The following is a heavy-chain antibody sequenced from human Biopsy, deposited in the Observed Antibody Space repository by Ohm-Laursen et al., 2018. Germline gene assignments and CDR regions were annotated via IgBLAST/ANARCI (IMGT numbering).Heavy chain of an antibody. V-gene: IGHV4-31*01. CDR3: ARGVPHYDGSGFPLAGYWYFDL. J-gene: IGHJ6*02. CDR2: ISYSGTT. Sequence: PSQTLSLTWPVSGGSIGGGEYYWNWIRQHPGKGLEWIGLISYSGTTFYNPSLESLLTISIDTSKNHFSLNLRSVTAADTAVYYCARGVPHYDGSGFPLAGYWYFDLWGQGTTVTVSS. CDR1: GGSIGGGEYY. D-gene: IGHD3-22*01.